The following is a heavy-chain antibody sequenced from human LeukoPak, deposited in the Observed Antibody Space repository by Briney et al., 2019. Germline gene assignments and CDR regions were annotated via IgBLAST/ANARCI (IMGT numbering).Heavy chain of an antibody. CDR2: ISGSGGST. CDR1: GFTFSSYA. D-gene: IGHD3-3*01. CDR3: AKGLNYDFWSGYPQYYFDY. V-gene: IGHV3-23*01. Sequence: GGSLRLSCAASGFTFSSYAMSWVRQAPGKGLEWVSAISGSGGSTYYADSVKGRFTISRDNSKNTPYLQMNSLRAEDTAVYYCAKGLNYDFWSGYPQYYFDYWGQGTLVTVSS. J-gene: IGHJ4*02.